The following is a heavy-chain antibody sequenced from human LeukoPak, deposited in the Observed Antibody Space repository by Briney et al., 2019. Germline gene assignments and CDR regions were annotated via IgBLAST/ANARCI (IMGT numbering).Heavy chain of an antibody. CDR3: ARGLGYYDSSGRRRDYYYGMDV. CDR1: LGTFSSYT. V-gene: IGHV1-69*02. CDR2: IIPILGIA. Sequence: ASVKVSCTASLGTFSSYTISWVRQASGQGLEWMGXIIPILGIANYAQKFQGRVTITADKSTSTAYMELSSLRSDDTAVYYCARGLGYYDSSGRRRDYYYGMDVWGQGTTVTVSS. D-gene: IGHD3-22*01. J-gene: IGHJ6*02.